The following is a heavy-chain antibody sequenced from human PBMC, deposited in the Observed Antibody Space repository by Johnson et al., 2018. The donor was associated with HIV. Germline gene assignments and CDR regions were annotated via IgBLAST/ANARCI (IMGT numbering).Heavy chain of an antibody. Sequence: QVQLVESGGGVVQPGRSLRLSCAASGFTFSSYAMHWVRQAPGKGLEWVAVISYDGSNKYYADSVKGRFTISRDNSKNTLDLQMNSLRAEDTAEYYCARDRNPQVAARLNAFDIWGQGTMVTVSS. V-gene: IGHV3-30-3*01. D-gene: IGHD6-25*01. CDR3: ARDRNPQVAARLNAFDI. J-gene: IGHJ3*02. CDR2: ISYDGSNK. CDR1: GFTFSSYA.